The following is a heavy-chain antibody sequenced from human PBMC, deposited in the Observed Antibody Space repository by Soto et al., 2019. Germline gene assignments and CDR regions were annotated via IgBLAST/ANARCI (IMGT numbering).Heavy chain of an antibody. V-gene: IGHV3-11*01. CDR3: ARVTGTTFYFDY. J-gene: IGHJ4*02. Sequence: GGSLRLSCAASGFTFSDYYMSWIRQAPGKGLEWVSYISSSGSTIYYADSVKGRFTIPRDNAKNSLYLRMNSLRAEDTAVYYCARVTGTTFYFDYWGQGTLVTVSS. CDR2: ISSSGSTI. CDR1: GFTFSDYY. D-gene: IGHD1-7*01.